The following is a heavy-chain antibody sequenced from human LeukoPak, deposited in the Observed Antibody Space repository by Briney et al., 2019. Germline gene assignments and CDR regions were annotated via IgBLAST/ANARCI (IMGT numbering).Heavy chain of an antibody. CDR2: ISYDGSNK. CDR1: GFTFSSYG. CDR3: AKSMYVWGSYRSADFDY. J-gene: IGHJ4*02. D-gene: IGHD3-16*02. V-gene: IGHV3-30*18. Sequence: PGRSLRLSCAASGFTFSSYGMHWVRQAPGKGVERVAVISYDGSNKYNADSVNGLFTISRDNSKNTLYLQMNSLRAEDTAVYYCAKSMYVWGSYRSADFDYWGQGTLVTVSS.